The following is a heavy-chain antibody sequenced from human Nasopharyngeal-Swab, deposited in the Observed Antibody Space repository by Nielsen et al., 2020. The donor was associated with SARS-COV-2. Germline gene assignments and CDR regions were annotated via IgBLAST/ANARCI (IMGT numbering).Heavy chain of an antibody. CDR2: ISYDGSNK. CDR3: AKSFSPGYFDWPHYFDY. Sequence: GESLKISCAASGFTFSSYGMHWVRQAPGKGLEWVAVISYDGSNKYYADSVKGRFTISRDNSKNTLYLQMNSLRAEDTAVYYCAKSFSPGYFDWPHYFDYWGQGTLVTVSS. V-gene: IGHV3-30*18. CDR1: GFTFSSYG. D-gene: IGHD3-9*01. J-gene: IGHJ4*02.